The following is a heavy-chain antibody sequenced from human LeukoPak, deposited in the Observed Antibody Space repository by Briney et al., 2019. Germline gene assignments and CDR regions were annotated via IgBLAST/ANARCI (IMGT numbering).Heavy chain of an antibody. CDR2: INPSGGST. J-gene: IGHJ6*04. V-gene: IGHV1-46*01. Sequence: ASVTVSFKASGYTFTSYYMHWVRQAPGQGLEWMGKINPSGGSTSYAQKFQGRVTMTRDTSTSTVYMELSSLRSEDTAVYYCARVKVSGSYSITYYYYYGMDVWGKGTTVTVSS. CDR1: GYTFTSYY. CDR3: ARVKVSGSYSITYYYYYGMDV. D-gene: IGHD3-10*01.